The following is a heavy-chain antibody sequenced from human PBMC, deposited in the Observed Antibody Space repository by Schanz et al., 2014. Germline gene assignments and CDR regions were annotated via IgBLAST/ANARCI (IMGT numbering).Heavy chain of an antibody. CDR1: TSIFNHAW. CDR3: AKDPRGDKNDRAYYFDY. V-gene: IGHV3-23*01. CDR2: ISSGGNP. D-gene: IGHD3-10*01. Sequence: EVQLLESGGGLVQPGGSLRLSCAASTSIFNHAWMSWVRQAPGKGLEWVSSISSGGNPYYANSVKGRFGISRDNSENTLYLQMSSLRVEDTAVYYCAKDPRGDKNDRAYYFDYWGQGTLVSVSS. J-gene: IGHJ4*02.